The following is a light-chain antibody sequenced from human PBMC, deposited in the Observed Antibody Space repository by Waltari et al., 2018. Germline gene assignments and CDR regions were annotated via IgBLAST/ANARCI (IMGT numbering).Light chain of an antibody. CDR3: QQYDTPPYS. CDR1: QDISNY. J-gene: IGKJ2*03. V-gene: IGKV1-33*01. CDR2: DAS. Sequence: DIQMTQSTSAQSGTLRDRVTIDCEASQDISNYLNWYQQKAGKVPKLLISDASTLETGVPSRLSGTGSGTLFTLTISRLQPEDIGTYYCQQYDTPPYSVGQGTKVEMK.